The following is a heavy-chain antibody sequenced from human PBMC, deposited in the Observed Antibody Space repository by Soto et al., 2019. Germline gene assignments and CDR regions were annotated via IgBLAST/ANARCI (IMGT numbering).Heavy chain of an antibody. J-gene: IGHJ5*02. Sequence: SETLSLTCAVYGGSFSGYYWSWIRQPPGKGLEWIGEINHSGSTNYNPSLKSRVTISVDKSKNQFSLKLSSVTAADTAVYYCARARAHSHLYGSGSLVWFDPWGQGTLVTVSS. D-gene: IGHD3-10*01. CDR3: ARARAHSHLYGSGSLVWFDP. CDR2: INHSGST. V-gene: IGHV4-34*01. CDR1: GGSFSGYY.